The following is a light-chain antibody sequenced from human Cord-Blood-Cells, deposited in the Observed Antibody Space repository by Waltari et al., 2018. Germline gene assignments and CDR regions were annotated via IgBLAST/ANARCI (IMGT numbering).Light chain of an antibody. CDR3: QQYNDWPLT. J-gene: IGKJ4*01. V-gene: IGKV3-15*01. Sequence: EIVMTHSPATLSVSPGEGATLSCRASQSVSRDLAWYQQKPGQAPRLLISGASTRATDIPGRFTGSGSGTDFTLTITSLQSGDVAVYYCQQYNDWPLTFGGGTKVEIK. CDR2: GAS. CDR1: QSVSRD.